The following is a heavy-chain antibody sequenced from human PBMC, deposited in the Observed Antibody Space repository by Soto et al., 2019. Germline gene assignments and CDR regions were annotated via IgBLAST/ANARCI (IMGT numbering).Heavy chain of an antibody. CDR1: GFTFSSYG. V-gene: IGHV3-30*18. D-gene: IGHD4-17*01. Sequence: QVQLVESGGGVVQPGRSLRLSCAASGFTFSSYGMHWVRQAPGKGLEWVAVISYDGSNKYYADSVKGRFTISRDNSKNTLYLQMNSLRAEDTAVYYCAQGEDYGGNFIPGRWGQGTLVTVSS. CDR3: AQGEDYGGNFIPGR. CDR2: ISYDGSNK. J-gene: IGHJ4*02.